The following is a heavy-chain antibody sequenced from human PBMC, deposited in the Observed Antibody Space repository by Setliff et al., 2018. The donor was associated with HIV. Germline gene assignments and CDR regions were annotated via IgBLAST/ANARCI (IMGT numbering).Heavy chain of an antibody. Sequence: PSETLSLTCAVSGGSISSSNWWSWIRQPPGKGLEWIGYVYSTGSTNSKSSLKSRVTISVDTSKNQFSLRLSSVTAADTAVYYCARDKRASFDGLDVWGQGTTVTVFS. J-gene: IGHJ6*02. CDR1: GGSISSSNW. V-gene: IGHV4-61*01. CDR2: VYSTGST. CDR3: ARDKRASFDGLDV.